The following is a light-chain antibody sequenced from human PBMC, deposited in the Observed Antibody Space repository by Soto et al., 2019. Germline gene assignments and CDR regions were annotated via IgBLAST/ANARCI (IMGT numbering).Light chain of an antibody. CDR2: DVT. J-gene: IGLJ1*01. V-gene: IGLV2-11*01. Sequence: QSVLTQPRSVSGSPGQSVTISCTGTSSDVGGHNYVSWYQQHPGKAPKLVIFDVTRRPSEVPDRFSGSRSGSTTSLTISGLQAEDEADYYCCSYAGTYVFGTGTKVTAL. CDR1: SSDVGGHNY. CDR3: CSYAGTYV.